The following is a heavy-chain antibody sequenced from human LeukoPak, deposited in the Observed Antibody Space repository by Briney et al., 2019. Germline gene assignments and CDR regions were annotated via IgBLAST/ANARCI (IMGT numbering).Heavy chain of an antibody. J-gene: IGHJ5*02. CDR1: GGSISSGSYY. Sequence: PSETLSLTCTVSGGSISSGSYYWSWIRQPAGKGLEWIGRIYTSGSTNYNPSLKSRVTISVDTSKNQFSLKLSSVTAADTAVYYCARVARLYNWFDPWGQGTLVTVSS. CDR2: IYTSGST. CDR3: ARVARLYNWFDP. V-gene: IGHV4-61*02.